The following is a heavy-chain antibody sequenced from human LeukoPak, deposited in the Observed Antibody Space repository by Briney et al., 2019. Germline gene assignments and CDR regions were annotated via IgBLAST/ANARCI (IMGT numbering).Heavy chain of an antibody. D-gene: IGHD5-18*01. J-gene: IGHJ4*02. CDR3: ARHSDNYGHLGFDY. V-gene: IGHV4-39*01. CDR2: IYYGRST. CDR1: GGSISSSTYY. Sequence: SETLSLTCTVSGGSISSSTYYWGWIRQPPGEGLEWIGSIYYGRSTYYTPSLKSRVTISVDTSKNQFSLKLSSVTAADTAVYYCARHSDNYGHLGFDYWGQGTLVTVSS.